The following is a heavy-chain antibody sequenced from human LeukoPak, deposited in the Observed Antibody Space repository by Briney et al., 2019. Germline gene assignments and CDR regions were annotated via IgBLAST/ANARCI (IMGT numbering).Heavy chain of an antibody. J-gene: IGHJ4*02. V-gene: IGHV4-4*09. CDR3: ARPYAGSSGWYVIDY. D-gene: IGHD6-19*01. CDR1: GGSICSYY. CDR2: IYTSGST. Sequence: PSETLSLTCTVSGGSICSYYWSWIRQPPGKGLEWIGYIYTSGSTNYNPSLKSRVTILVDTSKNQFSLKLSSVTAADTAVYYCARPYAGSSGWYVIDYWGQGTLVTVSS.